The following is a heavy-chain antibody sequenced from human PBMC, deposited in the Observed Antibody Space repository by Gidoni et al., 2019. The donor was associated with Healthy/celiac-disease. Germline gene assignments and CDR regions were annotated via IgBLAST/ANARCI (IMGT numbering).Heavy chain of an antibody. Sequence: EVQLVESGGGLVQPGRSLRLACTASGFTLGDYAMSWFRQAPGKGLEWVGFIRSKAYGGTTEYAASVKGRFTISRDDSKSIAYLQMNSLKTEDTAVYYCTRVGCSSTSCSDYWGQGTLVTVSS. J-gene: IGHJ4*02. CDR1: GFTLGDYA. CDR2: IRSKAYGGTT. D-gene: IGHD2-2*01. CDR3: TRVGCSSTSCSDY. V-gene: IGHV3-49*03.